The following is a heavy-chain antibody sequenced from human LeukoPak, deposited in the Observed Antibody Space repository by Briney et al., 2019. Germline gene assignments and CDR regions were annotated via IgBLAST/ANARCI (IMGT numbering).Heavy chain of an antibody. V-gene: IGHV4-59*01. CDR1: GGSLTSYY. J-gene: IGHJ4*02. Sequence: SETLSLTCTVSGGSLTSYYWSWIRQPPGKGLESIGYIYYSGSTNYNPSLKSRVTISVDTSKNQFSLKLSSVTAADTAVYYCARDRWGIKDDYVWGSYRYEFDYWGQGTLVTVSS. D-gene: IGHD3-16*02. CDR2: IYYSGST. CDR3: ARDRWGIKDDYVWGSYRYEFDY.